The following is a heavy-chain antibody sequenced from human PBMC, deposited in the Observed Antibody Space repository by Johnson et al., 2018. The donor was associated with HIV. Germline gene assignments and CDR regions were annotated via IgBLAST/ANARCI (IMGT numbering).Heavy chain of an antibody. CDR2: LWYDGSNK. CDR1: GITFSNYG. J-gene: IGHJ3*02. Sequence: LVESGGGVVQPGRSLSLSCAASGITFSNYGTHWVRQAPGKGLEWVVGLWYDGSNKYYADSVKGRFSISRDNSKNTLSLQMNSLRADDTAVDYCEKCIWGSSLMDAFDIWGQGTMVTVSS. CDR3: EKCIWGSSLMDAFDI. D-gene: IGHD6-13*01. V-gene: IGHV3-33*06.